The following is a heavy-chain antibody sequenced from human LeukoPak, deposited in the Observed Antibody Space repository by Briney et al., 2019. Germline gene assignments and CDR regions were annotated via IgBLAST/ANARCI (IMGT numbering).Heavy chain of an antibody. V-gene: IGHV1-2*02. CDR1: GYTFTGYY. Sequence: ASVKVSCKASGYTFTGYYMHWVRQAPGQGLEWMGWINPDSGGRYYAQKFQGRVTMTSDTAMSTAYMELSSLKSDDTAVYYCTREDYWGQGTLVTVSS. J-gene: IGHJ4*02. CDR3: TREDY. CDR2: INPDSGGR.